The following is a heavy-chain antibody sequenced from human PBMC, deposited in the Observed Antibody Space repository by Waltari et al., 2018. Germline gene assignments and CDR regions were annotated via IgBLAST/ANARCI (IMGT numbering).Heavy chain of an antibody. V-gene: IGHV1-24*01. J-gene: IGHJ6*02. CDR1: GYTLTELS. Sequence: QVQLVQSGAEVKKPGASVKVSCKVSGYTLTELSMHWVRQAPGKGLEWMGGFDPEDGETIYAQTFQGRVTMTEDTSTDTAYMELSSLRSEDTAVYYCATAIGDCGGDCYSYYYGMDVWGQGTTVTVSS. D-gene: IGHD2-21*02. CDR3: ATAIGDCGGDCYSYYYGMDV. CDR2: FDPEDGET.